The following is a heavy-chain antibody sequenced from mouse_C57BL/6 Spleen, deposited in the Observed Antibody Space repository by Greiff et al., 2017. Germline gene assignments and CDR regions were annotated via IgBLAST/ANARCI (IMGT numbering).Heavy chain of an antibody. CDR3: ARGVLRSSWFAY. J-gene: IGHJ3*01. D-gene: IGHD1-1*01. Sequence: EVQLQQSGPELVKPGASVKISCKASGYTFTDYYMNWVQQSHGKSLEWIGDINPNNGGTSYNQKFKGKATLTVDKSSSTAYMELRSLTSEDAAVYYCARGVLRSSWFAYWGQGTLVTVSA. CDR2: INPNNGGT. V-gene: IGHV1-26*01. CDR1: GYTFTDYY.